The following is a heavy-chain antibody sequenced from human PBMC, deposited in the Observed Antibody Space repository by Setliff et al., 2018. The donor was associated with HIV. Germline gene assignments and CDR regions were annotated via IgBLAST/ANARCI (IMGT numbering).Heavy chain of an antibody. Sequence: GGSLRLSCAASGFTFSDHYMEWVRQAPGKGLEWVGRIRNKGNGYRTEYSASVKGRFTISRDDSKNSLYLQMNSLKTEDTAVYYCARGRLLWSGSYYYYYMDVWGKGTTVTVSS. V-gene: IGHV3-72*01. CDR2: IRNKGNGYRT. CDR1: GFTFSDHY. D-gene: IGHD3-10*01. CDR3: ARGRLLWSGSYYYYYMDV. J-gene: IGHJ6*03.